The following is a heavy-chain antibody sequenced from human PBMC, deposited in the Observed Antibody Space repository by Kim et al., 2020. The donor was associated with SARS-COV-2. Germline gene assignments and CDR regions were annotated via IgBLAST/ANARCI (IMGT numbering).Heavy chain of an antibody. D-gene: IGHD2-2*01. V-gene: IGHV1-69*13. J-gene: IGHJ6*02. CDR1: GGTFSSYA. Sequence: SVKVSCKASGGTFSSYAISWVRQAPGQGLEWMGGIIPIFGTANYAQKFQGRVTITADESTSTAYMELSSLRSEDTAVYYCARVPSPHSYYYGMDVWGQGTTVTVSS. CDR2: IIPIFGTA. CDR3: ARVPSPHSYYYGMDV.